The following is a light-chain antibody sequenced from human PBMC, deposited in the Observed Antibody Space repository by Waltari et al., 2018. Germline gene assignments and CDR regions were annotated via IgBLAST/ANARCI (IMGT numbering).Light chain of an antibody. Sequence: DIQMTQFPSSLSASVGDNITISCRASQTIDAYLNWYQQRPPKAPKLLMYTASRLQSGAPSRFSGRGSGTVFTLNVSSLQPEDFATYYCQQTYSVPYTFGQGTKVEIK. CDR1: QTIDAY. J-gene: IGKJ2*01. CDR2: TAS. CDR3: QQTYSVPYT. V-gene: IGKV1-39*01.